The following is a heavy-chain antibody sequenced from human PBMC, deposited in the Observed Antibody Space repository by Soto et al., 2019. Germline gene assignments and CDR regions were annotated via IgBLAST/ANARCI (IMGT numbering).Heavy chain of an antibody. Sequence: QITLKESGQTLVKPTQPLTLVCTLSGFSINNGAVGVGWIRQPPGKAPEWLALLYWNDDKWYSPSLRYRLSVTKDSSKNQVVLTMTHMAPLVAGRYYGAKRPAVSHNLFFDQWGQGALVTVSS. CDR3: AKRPAVSHNLFFDQ. J-gene: IGHJ4*02. CDR2: LYWNDDK. D-gene: IGHD1-1*01. V-gene: IGHV2-5*01. CDR1: GFSINNGAVG.